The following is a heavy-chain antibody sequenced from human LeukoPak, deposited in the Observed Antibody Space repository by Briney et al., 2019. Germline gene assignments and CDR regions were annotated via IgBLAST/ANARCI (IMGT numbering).Heavy chain of an antibody. D-gene: IGHD3-22*01. Sequence: PGGSLRLSCAASISTLSPYWMHWVRQAPGKGLEWVAVISYDGRDKYYADSLKGRFTISRDNSKNTLYLQMNSLRAEDTAVYYCAKDFSDSSGYRPRYFDYWGQGTLVTVSS. CDR2: ISYDGRDK. V-gene: IGHV3-30*18. CDR1: ISTLSPYW. J-gene: IGHJ4*02. CDR3: AKDFSDSSGYRPRYFDY.